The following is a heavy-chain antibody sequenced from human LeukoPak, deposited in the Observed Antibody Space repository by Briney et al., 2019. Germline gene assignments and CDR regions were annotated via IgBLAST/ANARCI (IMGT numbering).Heavy chain of an antibody. CDR1: GFTLSSYG. Sequence: PGGSLRLSCAASGFTLSSYGMPWVRQAPGKGLEWVAVLWYDGSNKYYADSVKGRFTISRDNSKNTLYLQMNSLRAEDTAVYYCARGHSGYDGTYFDYWGQGTLVTVSS. CDR3: ARGHSGYDGTYFDY. J-gene: IGHJ4*02. V-gene: IGHV3-33*01. D-gene: IGHD5-12*01. CDR2: LWYDGSNK.